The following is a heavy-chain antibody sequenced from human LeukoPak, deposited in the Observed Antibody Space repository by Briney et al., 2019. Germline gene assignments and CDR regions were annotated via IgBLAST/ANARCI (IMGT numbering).Heavy chain of an antibody. J-gene: IGHJ4*02. CDR2: INHSGST. V-gene: IGHV4-34*01. Sequence: PSETLSLTCAVYGGSFSGYYWSWIRQPPGKGLEWIGEINHSGSTNYNPSLKSRVTISVDTSKNQFSLKLSSVTAADTAVYYCAREGPRGGTTDIDYWGQGTLVTVSS. D-gene: IGHD1-7*01. CDR1: GGSFSGYY. CDR3: AREGPRGGTTDIDY.